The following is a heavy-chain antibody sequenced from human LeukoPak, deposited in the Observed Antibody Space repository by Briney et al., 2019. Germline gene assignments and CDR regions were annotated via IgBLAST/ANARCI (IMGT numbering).Heavy chain of an antibody. D-gene: IGHD3-22*01. CDR2: IRYDGSNK. V-gene: IGHV3-30*02. J-gene: IGHJ4*02. Sequence: GGSLRLSCAASGFPFSTYGIHWVRQAPGKGLEWVAFIRYDGSNKYYSDSVEGRFTISRDNSKNTLFLQMSSLRAEDTAVYFCAKVRSYYDSSGPFDYWGQGTLVTVSS. CDR1: GFPFSTYG. CDR3: AKVRSYYDSSGPFDY.